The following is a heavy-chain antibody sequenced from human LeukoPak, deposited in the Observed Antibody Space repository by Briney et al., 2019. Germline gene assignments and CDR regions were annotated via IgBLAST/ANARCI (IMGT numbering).Heavy chain of an antibody. J-gene: IGHJ5*02. V-gene: IGHV4-30-4*01. CDR1: GGSISSGDYY. CDR3: ARDAGYGDYEAWFDP. CDR2: IYYSGST. Sequence: SQTLSLTCTVSGGSISSGDYYWSWIRQPPGKGLEWIGYIYYSGSTYYNPSLKSRDTISVDTSKNQFSLKLSSVTAADTAVYYCARDAGYGDYEAWFDPWGQGTLVTVSS. D-gene: IGHD4-17*01.